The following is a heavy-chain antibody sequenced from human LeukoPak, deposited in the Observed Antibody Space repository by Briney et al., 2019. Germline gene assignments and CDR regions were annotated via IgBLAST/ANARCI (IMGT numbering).Heavy chain of an antibody. CDR1: GGSFSGYY. J-gene: IGHJ4*02. V-gene: IGHV4-34*01. CDR2: INHSGST. CDR3: ARHYYDSSGYYTDY. Sequence: SVTLSLTCAVYGGSFSGYYWSWIRQPPGKGLEWIGEINHSGSTNYNPSLKSRVTISVDTSKNQFSLKLSSVTAADTAVYYCARHYYDSSGYYTDYWGQGTLVTVSS. D-gene: IGHD3-22*01.